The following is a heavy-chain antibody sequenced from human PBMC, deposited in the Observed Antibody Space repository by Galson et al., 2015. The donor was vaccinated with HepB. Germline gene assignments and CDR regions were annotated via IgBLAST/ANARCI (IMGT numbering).Heavy chain of an antibody. Sequence: SLRLSCAASGFTFSSYALHWVRQAPGKGLEWVAVISYDGGNKYSADSVKGRFTISRDDSRNTVFLQMSSLRPEDTAVYYCARGIPRDGHTYAYYYYDTMDVWGQGTKVTVSS. J-gene: IGHJ6*02. V-gene: IGHV3-30-3*01. CDR1: GFTFSSYA. D-gene: IGHD5-24*01. CDR2: ISYDGGNK. CDR3: ARGIPRDGHTYAYYYYDTMDV.